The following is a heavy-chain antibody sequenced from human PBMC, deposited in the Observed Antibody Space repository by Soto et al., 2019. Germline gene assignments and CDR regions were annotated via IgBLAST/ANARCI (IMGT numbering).Heavy chain of an antibody. CDR1: GDSISTYY. J-gene: IGHJ4*02. CDR2: IFYSGGT. V-gene: IGHV4-59*01. Sequence: PSETLAVMCTVSGDSISTYYWSWIRQPPGKGLQWIGYIFYSGGTAYNPSLKSRVTISLDMSKKQISLELSSVTTADTATYFCARLQLVQKVIDYWCQGTLVTVSS. D-gene: IGHD1-1*01. CDR3: ARLQLVQKVIDY.